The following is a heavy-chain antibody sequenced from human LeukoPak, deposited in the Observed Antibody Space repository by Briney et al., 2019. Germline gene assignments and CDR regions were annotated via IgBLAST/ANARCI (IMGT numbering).Heavy chain of an antibody. V-gene: IGHV3-53*01. Sequence: GGSLRLSCAASGFTVSSNYMSWVHQAPGKGLEWVSVIYSGGSTYYADSVKGRFTISRDNSKNTLYLQMNSLRAEDTAVYYCARSVPSPYYFDYWGQGTLVTVSS. CDR2: IYSGGST. CDR1: GFTVSSNY. J-gene: IGHJ4*02. CDR3: ARSVPSPYYFDY.